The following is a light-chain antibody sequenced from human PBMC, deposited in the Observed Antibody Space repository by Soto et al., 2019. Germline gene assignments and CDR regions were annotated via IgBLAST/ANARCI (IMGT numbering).Light chain of an antibody. CDR1: QSVSSSD. J-gene: IGKJ1*01. CDR2: GTS. CDR3: QQYGRSWWT. V-gene: IGKV3-20*01. Sequence: EAVLTQSPGTLSLSPGERATLSCRTSQSVSSSDLAWYQQKPGQAPRLLIYGTSSRATGLPDRFSGSGSGTACVLTISRLEPEDVAVYYCQQYGRSWWTFGQGTKVEIK.